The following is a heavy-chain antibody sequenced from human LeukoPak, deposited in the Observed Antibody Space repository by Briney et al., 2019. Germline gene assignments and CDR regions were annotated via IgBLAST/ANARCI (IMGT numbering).Heavy chain of an antibody. D-gene: IGHD3-10*01. J-gene: IGHJ4*02. V-gene: IGHV4-34*01. CDR2: INHSGST. CDR3: ARGSPLWFGELFGYYFDY. Sequence: SETLSLTCAVYGGSLSGYYWSWIRQPPGKGLEWIGEINHSGSTNYNPSLKSRVTISVDTSKNQFSLKLSSVTAADTAVYYCARGSPLWFGELFGYYFDYWGQGTLVTVSS. CDR1: GGSLSGYY.